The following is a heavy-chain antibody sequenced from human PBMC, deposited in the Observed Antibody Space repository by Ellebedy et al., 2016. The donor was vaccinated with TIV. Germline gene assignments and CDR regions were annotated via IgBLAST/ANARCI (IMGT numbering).Heavy chain of an antibody. CDR3: VYGGNSDDFVY. CDR1: GFTFSSYG. CDR2: ISYDGSNK. J-gene: IGHJ4*02. D-gene: IGHD4-23*01. V-gene: IGHV3-30*03. Sequence: GESLKISXAASGFTFSSYGMHWVRQAPGKGLEWVAVISYDGSNKYYADSVKGRFTISRDNSKNTLSLQMNSLRAEDTGVYYCVYGGNSDDFVYWGQGTLVTVSS.